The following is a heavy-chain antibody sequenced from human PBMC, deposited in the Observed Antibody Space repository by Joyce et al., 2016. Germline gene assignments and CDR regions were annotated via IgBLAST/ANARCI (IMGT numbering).Heavy chain of an antibody. V-gene: IGHV3-33*01. CDR3: ARDRRSSYYYYVDV. Sequence: VQLVESGGGVVQPGKSLRLSCAESGFTFSSYGIHWVRQAPGKGLEWVALIWFDGSKKHYAYSVKGRFTISRDNSKNTLYLQMNSLRAEDTSVYYCARDRRSSYYYYVDVWGKGTTVTISS. D-gene: IGHD4-17*01. CDR2: IWFDGSKK. J-gene: IGHJ6*03. CDR1: GFTFSSYG.